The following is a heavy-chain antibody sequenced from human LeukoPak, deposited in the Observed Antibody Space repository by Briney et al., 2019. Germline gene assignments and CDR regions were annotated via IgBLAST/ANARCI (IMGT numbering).Heavy chain of an antibody. CDR3: ARKRRYCSSTTCFLGRWFDP. J-gene: IGHJ5*02. D-gene: IGHD2-2*01. Sequence: PSETLSLTCAVYGGSFSDYYWSWIRQPPGKGLEWIGEINHTGSTDYNPSLKSRLTISVDTSKNQFSLKLSSVTAADTAVYYCARKRRYCSSTTCFLGRWFDPWGQGTLVTVSS. CDR2: INHTGST. CDR1: GGSFSDYY. V-gene: IGHV4-34*01.